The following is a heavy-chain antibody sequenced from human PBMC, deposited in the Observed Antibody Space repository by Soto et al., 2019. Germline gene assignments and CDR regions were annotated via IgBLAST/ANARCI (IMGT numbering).Heavy chain of an antibody. D-gene: IGHD7-27*01. CDR3: ASENWAHVGGMDV. CDR2: IYYSGTT. Sequence: QVQLQESGPGLVKPSQTLSLTCTVSGGSISSGDYYWSWIRQPPGKGLAWIGYIYYSGTTYYNPSLKSRVTISADTSKNQFSLKLSSVTVADTAVYYCASENWAHVGGMDVWGQGTTVTVSS. J-gene: IGHJ6*02. V-gene: IGHV4-30-4*01. CDR1: GGSISSGDYY.